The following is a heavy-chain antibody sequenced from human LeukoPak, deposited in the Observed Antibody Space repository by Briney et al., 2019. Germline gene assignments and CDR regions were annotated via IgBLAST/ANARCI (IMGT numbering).Heavy chain of an antibody. D-gene: IGHD5-24*01. CDR3: ATQRWLQYKGDAFDI. CDR1: GGTFSSYA. J-gene: IGHJ3*02. V-gene: IGHV1-69*13. CDR2: IIPIFGTA. Sequence: GASVKVSCKASGGTFSSYAISWVRQAPGQGLEWMGGIIPIFGTANYAQKFQGRVTITADESTSTAYMELSSLRSEDTAVYYCATQRWLQYKGDAFDIWGQGTMVTVSS.